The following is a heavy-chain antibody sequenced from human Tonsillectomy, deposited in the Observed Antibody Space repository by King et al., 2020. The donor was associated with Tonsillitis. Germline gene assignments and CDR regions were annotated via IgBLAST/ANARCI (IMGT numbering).Heavy chain of an antibody. V-gene: IGHV4-31*03. D-gene: IGHD6-19*01. Sequence: VQLQESGPGLVKPSQTLSLTCTVSGGSISSGGYYWSWIRQHPGKGLEWIGYIYYSGSTYYNPSLKSRVTISVDTSKNQFSLKLSSVTAADTAVYYCARDENSSGYNWFDPWGQGTLVTVSS. J-gene: IGHJ5*02. CDR1: GGSISSGGYY. CDR3: ARDENSSGYNWFDP. CDR2: IYYSGST.